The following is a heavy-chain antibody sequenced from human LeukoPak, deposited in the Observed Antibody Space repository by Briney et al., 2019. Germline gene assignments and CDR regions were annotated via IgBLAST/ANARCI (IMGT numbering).Heavy chain of an antibody. D-gene: IGHD5-18*01. CDR2: ISGSGGST. J-gene: IGHJ4*02. CDR3: AKSIQLWFRSTFDY. Sequence: PGGSLRLSCAASGFTFSSYAMSWVRQAPGKGLEWVSAISGSGGSTYYADSVKGRFTISRDNSNNTLYLQMNSLRAEDTAVYYCAKSIQLWFRSTFDYWGQGTLVTVSS. CDR1: GFTFSSYA. V-gene: IGHV3-23*01.